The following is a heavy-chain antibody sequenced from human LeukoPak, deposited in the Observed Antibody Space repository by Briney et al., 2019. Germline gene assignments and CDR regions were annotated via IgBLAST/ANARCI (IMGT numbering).Heavy chain of an antibody. CDR1: GGSISSYY. J-gene: IGHJ4*02. Sequence: PSETLSLTCTVTGGSISSYYWSWIRQPPGEGLEWIGYIYYSGSTNYNPSLKSRVTISVDTSKNQFSLKLSSVTAADTAVYYCARAGSGYDYFRSYFDYWGQGTLVTVSS. D-gene: IGHD5-12*01. CDR3: ARAGSGYDYFRSYFDY. CDR2: IYYSGST. V-gene: IGHV4-59*08.